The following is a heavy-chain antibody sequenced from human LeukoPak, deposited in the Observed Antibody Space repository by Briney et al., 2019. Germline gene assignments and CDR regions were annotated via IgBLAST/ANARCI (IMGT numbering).Heavy chain of an antibody. CDR1: GGSISSYY. Sequence: SETLSLTCTVSGGSISSYYWSLIRQPPGKGLEWIGYIYYSGSTNYNPSLKSRVTISVDTSKNQFSLKLSSVTAADTAVYYCARGVALGYSSSWYDYWGQGTLVTVSS. CDR2: IYYSGST. J-gene: IGHJ4*02. V-gene: IGHV4-59*01. D-gene: IGHD6-6*01. CDR3: ARGVALGYSSSWYDY.